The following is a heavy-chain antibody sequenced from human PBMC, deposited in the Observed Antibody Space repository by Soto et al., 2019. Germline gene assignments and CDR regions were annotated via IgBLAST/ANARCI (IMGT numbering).Heavy chain of an antibody. D-gene: IGHD6-13*01. V-gene: IGHV1-2*04. J-gene: IGHJ4*02. CDR2: INPNSGGT. CDR3: ARKAAAEIYFHY. CDR1: GYRFTGSY. Sequence: GSAVKVCCKASGYRFTGSYMHWVLQAPGQGLEWMGWINPNSGGTNYAQKFQGWVTMTRDTSISTAYMELSRLRSDDTAVFYCARKAAAEIYFHYLGEGTLVT.